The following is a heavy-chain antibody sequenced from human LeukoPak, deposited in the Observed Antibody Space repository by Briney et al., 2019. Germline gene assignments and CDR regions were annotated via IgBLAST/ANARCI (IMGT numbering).Heavy chain of an antibody. J-gene: IGHJ4*02. CDR3: ARKYYYDSSGYYHFDY. Sequence: GESLKISCKGSGYSFTSYWIGWVRQMPGKGLEWMGIIYPGDSDTRYSPSFQGQVTISADKSISTAYLQWSSLKASDTAMYYCARKYYYDSSGYYHFDYWGQGTLVTVSS. CDR2: IYPGDSDT. D-gene: IGHD3-22*01. V-gene: IGHV5-51*01. CDR1: GYSFTSYW.